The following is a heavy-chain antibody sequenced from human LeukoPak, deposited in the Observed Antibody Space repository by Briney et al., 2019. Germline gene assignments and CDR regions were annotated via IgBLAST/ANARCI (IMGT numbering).Heavy chain of an antibody. J-gene: IGHJ4*02. CDR2: ISYE. CDR3: ARVIDSYFDY. V-gene: IGHV3-30*03. Sequence: PGGSLRFSCAASEFTFSSYSMIWVRQAPGKGLEWVAVISYEYYADSVKGRFIISRDNSKNTLYLQMNSLRAEDTAVYYCARVIDSYFDYWGQGTLVTVSS. CDR1: EFTFSSYS. D-gene: IGHD2-21*01.